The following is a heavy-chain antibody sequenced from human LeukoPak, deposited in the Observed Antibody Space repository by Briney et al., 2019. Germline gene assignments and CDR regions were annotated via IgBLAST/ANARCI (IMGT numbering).Heavy chain of an antibody. V-gene: IGHV1-46*03. Sequence: ASVKVSCKASGGTFISYAISWVRQAPGQGVEWMGIINPSGGSTTYAQKFQGRVTMTRDTSTSTVYMELSSLRSEDTAVYYCARDVDNWNDVGNYYFDYWGQGTLVTVSS. J-gene: IGHJ4*02. D-gene: IGHD1-20*01. CDR2: INPSGGST. CDR1: GGTFISYA. CDR3: ARDVDNWNDVGNYYFDY.